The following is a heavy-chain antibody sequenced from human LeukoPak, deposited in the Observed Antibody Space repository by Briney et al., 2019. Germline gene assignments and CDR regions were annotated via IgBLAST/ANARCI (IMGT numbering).Heavy chain of an antibody. CDR1: GSTFDDYG. Sequence: GGSLRLSCAASGSTFDDYGMSWVRHAPGKGLEWVSGINWNGGSTGYADSVKGRFTISRDNAKNSLYLQMNSLRAEDTALYYCARVKEMATTFDYWGQGTLVTVSS. V-gene: IGHV3-20*04. J-gene: IGHJ4*02. CDR3: ARVKEMATTFDY. D-gene: IGHD5-24*01. CDR2: INWNGGST.